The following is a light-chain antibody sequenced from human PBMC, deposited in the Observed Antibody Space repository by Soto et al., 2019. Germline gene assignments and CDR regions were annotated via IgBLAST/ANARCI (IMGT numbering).Light chain of an antibody. J-gene: IGKJ1*01. CDR3: QHYHTYPAP. V-gene: IGKV3-15*01. CDR2: GAS. CDR1: QSISNN. Sequence: EILLTQSPATLSVSPGERVTLSCRASQSISNNLAWYQQKPGQAPRLLIFGASTRATGIPARFSGGGSGTEFTLSISSLQLDYFATYYHQHYHTYPAPFAHGTKV.